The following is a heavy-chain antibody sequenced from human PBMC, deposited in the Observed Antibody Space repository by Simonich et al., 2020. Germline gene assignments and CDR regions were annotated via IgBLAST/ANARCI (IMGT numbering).Heavy chain of an antibody. CDR1: GYSISSGYY. V-gene: IGHV4-38-2*01. J-gene: IGHJ6*02. Sequence: QVQLQESGPGLVKPSETLSLTCAVSGYSISSGYYWGWIRQPPGKELEWIGSIYHSGNTYDNPSLKSRVTISVDTSKNQFSLKLSSVTAADTAVYYCARVGYSNYYYYGMDVWGQGTTVTVSS. D-gene: IGHD6-13*01. CDR2: IYHSGNT. CDR3: ARVGYSNYYYYGMDV.